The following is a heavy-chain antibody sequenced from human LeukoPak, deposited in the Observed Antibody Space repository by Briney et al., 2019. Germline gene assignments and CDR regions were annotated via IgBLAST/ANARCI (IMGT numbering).Heavy chain of an antibody. CDR2: IRNKAKTYTT. CDR1: RCSFSDNY. CDR3: AREYYSRLDY. J-gene: IGHJ4*02. Sequence: GGSLRLSCAAPRCSFSDNYMDWVRQAPGKGLEWVGRIRNKAKTYTTDYAASVGGRFTISRDDSKNSLYLEMNSLKTEDTAVYYCAREYYSRLDYWGQGTLVTVSS. V-gene: IGHV3-72*01. D-gene: IGHD3-10*01.